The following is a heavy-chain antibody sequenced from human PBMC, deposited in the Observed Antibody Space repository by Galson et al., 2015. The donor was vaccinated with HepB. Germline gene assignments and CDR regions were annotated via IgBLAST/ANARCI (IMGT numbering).Heavy chain of an antibody. CDR1: GDSVSSNSAA. Sequence: CAISGDSVSSNSAAWNWIRQSPPRGLEWLGRTYYRSKWYNDYAVSVKSRITINPDTSKNQFSLQLNSVTPEDTAVYYCARDGCSSTSCCGAFDIWGQGTMVTVSS. CDR3: ARDGCSSTSCCGAFDI. V-gene: IGHV6-1*01. D-gene: IGHD2-2*01. J-gene: IGHJ3*02. CDR2: TYYRSKWYN.